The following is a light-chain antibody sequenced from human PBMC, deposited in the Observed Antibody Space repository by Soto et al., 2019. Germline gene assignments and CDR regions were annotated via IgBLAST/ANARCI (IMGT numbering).Light chain of an antibody. CDR3: HQYYSYPRT. CDR1: QGISSY. Sequence: AIRMTQSPSSFSASTGDRVTITCRASQGISSYLAWYQQKPGKAPKLLIYAASTLQSGVPSRFSGSGSGTDFTLTISCLQSEDFATYYCHQYYSYPRTVGGGTKVDIK. J-gene: IGKJ4*01. V-gene: IGKV1-8*01. CDR2: AAS.